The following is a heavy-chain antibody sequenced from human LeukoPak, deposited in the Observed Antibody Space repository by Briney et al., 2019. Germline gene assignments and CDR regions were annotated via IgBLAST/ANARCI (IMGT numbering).Heavy chain of an antibody. V-gene: IGHV4-59*12. J-gene: IGHJ6*03. Sequence: SGTLSLACTVSGGSISYYYWSWIRQSPGKGLEWIGYIYYSGTTNYNPSLKSRVTISVDTSKNQFSLKLSSVTAADTAVYYCARVVPHYYYYMDVWGKGTTVTVSS. CDR2: IYYSGTT. CDR1: GGSISYYY. CDR3: ARVVPHYYYYMDV. D-gene: IGHD2-2*01.